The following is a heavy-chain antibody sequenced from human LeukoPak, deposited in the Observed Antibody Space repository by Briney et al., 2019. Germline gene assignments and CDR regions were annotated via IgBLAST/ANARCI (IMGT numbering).Heavy chain of an antibody. J-gene: IGHJ4*02. CDR2: IYYGGVT. V-gene: IGHV4-39*01. D-gene: IGHD2-2*01. Sequence: SETLSLTCTVSGDSISSNRYYWGWTRQPPGKGLEWIGSIYYGGVTYYSPSLKSRVTISVDTSKNQFSLKLSSVTAADTAVYYCVLMPGYWGQGILVTVSS. CDR3: VLMPGY. CDR1: GDSISSNRYY.